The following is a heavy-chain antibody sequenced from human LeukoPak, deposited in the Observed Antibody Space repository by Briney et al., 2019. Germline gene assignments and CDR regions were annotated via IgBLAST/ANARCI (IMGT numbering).Heavy chain of an antibody. J-gene: IGHJ5*02. CDR2: ISGSGGST. CDR1: GFTFNSYA. D-gene: IGHD3-10*01. Sequence: PGGSLRLSCAASGFTFNSYAMSWVRQAAGKGLEWVSSISGSGGSTYYADSVKGRFTISRDSSKNMLYLQMNILRAEDTAIYYCAKGGIDSGDPNGFDPWGQGTLVTVSS. CDR3: AKGGIDSGDPNGFDP. V-gene: IGHV3-23*01.